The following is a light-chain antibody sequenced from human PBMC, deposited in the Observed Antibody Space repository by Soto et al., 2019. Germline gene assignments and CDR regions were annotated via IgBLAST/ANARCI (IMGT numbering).Light chain of an antibody. CDR2: END. CDR1: SSSIGNYY. Sequence: QSVLTQPPSVSAAPGQKVTMSCPGGSSSIGNYYVSWHQQLPGTAPKLLIYENDKRPSGIPDRFSGSKSGTSATLGITGLQTVDEADYYCGTWDSSLSIFVFGTGTKVTVL. V-gene: IGLV1-51*02. CDR3: GTWDSSLSIFV. J-gene: IGLJ1*01.